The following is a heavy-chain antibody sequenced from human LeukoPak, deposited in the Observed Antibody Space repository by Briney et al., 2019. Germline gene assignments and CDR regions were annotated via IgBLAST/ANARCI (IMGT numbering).Heavy chain of an antibody. V-gene: IGHV3-21*01. Sequence: GGSLRLSCAASGFTFSSYSMNWVRQAPGKGLEWISSISSSSSYIYYADSVKGRFTISRDNAKNSLYLQMNSLRAEDTAVFYCARAREVATEFDYWGQGTLVTVSS. D-gene: IGHD5-12*01. CDR2: ISSSSSYI. CDR3: ARAREVATEFDY. J-gene: IGHJ4*02. CDR1: GFTFSSYS.